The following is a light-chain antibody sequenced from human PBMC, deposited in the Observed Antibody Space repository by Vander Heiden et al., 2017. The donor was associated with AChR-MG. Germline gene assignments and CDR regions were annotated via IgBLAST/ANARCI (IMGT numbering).Light chain of an antibody. CDR1: SSNIGSNY. Sequence: QSVLSQPHSASGTPGQRVTISCSGSSSNIGSNYVYWYQQLPGTAPKLLIYRNNQRPSGVPDRFSGSKSGTSASLAISGLRSEDEADYYCAAWDESLSGWVFGGGTKLTVL. V-gene: IGLV1-47*01. CDR3: AAWDESLSGWV. J-gene: IGLJ3*02. CDR2: RNN.